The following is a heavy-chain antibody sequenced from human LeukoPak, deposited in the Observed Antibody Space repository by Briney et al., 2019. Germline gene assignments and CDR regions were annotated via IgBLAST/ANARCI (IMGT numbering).Heavy chain of an antibody. Sequence: ASVKVSCKISGYTLNDISMHWVRQPPGKGLKWMGGVDPDDGQRVYAQKFQGRVTMTEDTSTNTAYMELSRLRSEDTAVYYCAAVSGHYTLLDAWSQGALVTVST. J-gene: IGHJ5*02. V-gene: IGHV1-24*01. CDR1: GYTLNDIS. CDR2: VDPDDGQR. D-gene: IGHD4-11*01. CDR3: AAVSGHYTLLDA.